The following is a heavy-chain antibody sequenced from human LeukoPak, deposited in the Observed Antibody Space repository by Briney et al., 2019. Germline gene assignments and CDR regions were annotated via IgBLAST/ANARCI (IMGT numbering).Heavy chain of an antibody. CDR3: VRGPRYDSSGYYYLF. D-gene: IGHD3-22*01. CDR2: IYHSGST. V-gene: IGHV4-38-2*01. CDR1: GYFISSGYY. J-gene: IGHJ4*02. Sequence: PSETLSLTCAVSGYFISSGYYWGWIRQPPGKGLGWIGSIYHSGSTYYNPSLKSRVTISVDTSKNHFSLKLSSVTAADTAVYYCVRGPRYDSSGYYYLFWGQGTLVTVSS.